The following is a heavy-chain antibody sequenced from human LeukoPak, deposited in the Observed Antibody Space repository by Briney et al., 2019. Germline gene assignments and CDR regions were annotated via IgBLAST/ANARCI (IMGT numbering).Heavy chain of an antibody. CDR3: AKQLVGAALDY. J-gene: IGHJ4*02. Sequence: PGGSLRLSCAASGFTVSSNYMSWVRQAPGKGLEWVSVICSGGSTYYADSMKGRLTTSRDNSKNTLSLQMNSLRAEDTAAYYCAKQLVGAALDYWGQGTLVTVSS. V-gene: IGHV3-66*02. D-gene: IGHD1-26*01. CDR1: GFTVSSNY. CDR2: ICSGGST.